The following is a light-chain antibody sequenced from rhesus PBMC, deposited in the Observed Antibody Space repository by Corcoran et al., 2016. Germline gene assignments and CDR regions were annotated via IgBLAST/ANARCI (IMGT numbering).Light chain of an antibody. CDR2: DAS. J-gene: IGKJ4*01. CDR3: QQHNSYPLT. V-gene: IGKV1-25*01. Sequence: DIQMTQSPSSLSASVGDTVTITCQASQGISKYLAWYQQIPGKAPKLLIYDASTLQSGVPSRFSGSGAGTEFTLTISSRQPEDFATYFGQQHNSYPLTFGGGTKVEL. CDR1: QGISKY.